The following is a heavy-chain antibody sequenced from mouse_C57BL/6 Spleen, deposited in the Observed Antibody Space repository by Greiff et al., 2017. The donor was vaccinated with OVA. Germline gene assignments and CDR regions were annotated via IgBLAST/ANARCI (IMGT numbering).Heavy chain of an antibody. J-gene: IGHJ4*01. Sequence: VQLQQPGTELVKPGASVKLSCKASGYTFTSYWMHWVKQRPGQGLEWIGNINPSNGGTHYNEKFTSTATLTVDKSSSTAYMQLSRLTCEDSAVYYGASIYYYGSYAMDYWGQGTSVTVSA. D-gene: IGHD1-1*01. V-gene: IGHV1-53*01. CDR1: GYTFTSYW. CDR3: ASIYYYGSYAMDY. CDR2: INPSNGGT.